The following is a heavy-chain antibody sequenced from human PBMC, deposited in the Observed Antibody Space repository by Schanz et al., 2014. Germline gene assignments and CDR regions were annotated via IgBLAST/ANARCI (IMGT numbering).Heavy chain of an antibody. CDR2: IFFRGST. J-gene: IGHJ6*02. CDR3: YGMDV. V-gene: IGHV4-30-4*07. Sequence: QVQLQESGPGLVKPSQTLSLTCAVSGGSISSGGYSWGWIRQPPGKGLEWIGYIFFRGSTYYNPSLNSRVTISIDTSKNQFSLRLTSVTAADTAVYYCYGMDVWGQGTTVTVSS. CDR1: GGSISSGGYS.